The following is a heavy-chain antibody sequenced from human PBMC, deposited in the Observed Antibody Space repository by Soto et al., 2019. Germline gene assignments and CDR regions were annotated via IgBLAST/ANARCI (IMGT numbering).Heavy chain of an antibody. Sequence: SETLSLTCSVSGDSLSSGTYYWGWIRQPPGKGLEWIGSIYDSGRIYYSPSLKSRVTISVDTSKNQFSLKLSSVTAADTAVYYCATRPLYSSGWFNHWGQGTLVTVSS. V-gene: IGHV4-39*01. CDR1: GDSLSSGTYY. CDR2: IYDSGRI. CDR3: ATRPLYSSGWFNH. D-gene: IGHD6-19*01. J-gene: IGHJ5*02.